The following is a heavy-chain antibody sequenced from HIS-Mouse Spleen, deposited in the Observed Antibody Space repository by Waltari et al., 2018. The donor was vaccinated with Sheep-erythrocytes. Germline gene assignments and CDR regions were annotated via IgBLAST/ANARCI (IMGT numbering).Heavy chain of an antibody. CDR3: ARDSTSDAFDI. V-gene: IGHV3-21*01. Sequence: EVQRVGSGEGLVRLGGSLSPPVEASGFPFSSYGMNWAGQVPGKGLGGVSSISSSSSYIYYADSVKGRFTISRDNAKNSLYLQMNSLRAEDTAVYYCARDSTSDAFDIWGQGTMVTVSS. J-gene: IGHJ3*02. D-gene: IGHD6-6*01. CDR1: GFPFSSYG. CDR2: ISSSSSYI.